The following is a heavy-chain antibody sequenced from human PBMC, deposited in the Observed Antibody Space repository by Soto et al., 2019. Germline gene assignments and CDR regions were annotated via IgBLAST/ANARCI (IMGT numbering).Heavy chain of an antibody. V-gene: IGHV1-69*13. D-gene: IGHD6-13*01. CDR1: GGTFSSYA. Sequence: GASVKVSCKASGGTFSSYAISWVRQAPGQGLEWMGGIIPIFGTANYAQKFQGRVTITADESTSTAYMELSSLRSEDTAVYYCARPSGRDSSWYRYFDYWGQGTLVTVSS. J-gene: IGHJ4*02. CDR3: ARPSGRDSSWYRYFDY. CDR2: IIPIFGTA.